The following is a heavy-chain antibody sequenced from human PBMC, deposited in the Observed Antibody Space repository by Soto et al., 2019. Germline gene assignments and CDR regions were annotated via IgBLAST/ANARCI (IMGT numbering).Heavy chain of an antibody. D-gene: IGHD3-9*01. CDR2: IWYDGSNK. Sequence: QVQLVESGGGVVQPGRSLRLSCAASGFTFSSYGMHWVRQAPGKGLEWVAVIWYDGSNKYYADSVKGRFTISRDNSKNTLYLQMNSLRAEDTAVYYCARVNHPGSVRYSSGMDVWGQGTTVTVSS. J-gene: IGHJ6*02. V-gene: IGHV3-33*01. CDR3: ARVNHPGSVRYSSGMDV. CDR1: GFTFSSYG.